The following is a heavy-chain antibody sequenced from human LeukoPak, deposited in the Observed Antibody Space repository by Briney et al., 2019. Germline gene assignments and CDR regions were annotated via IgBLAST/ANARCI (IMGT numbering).Heavy chain of an antibody. CDR3: ARGMAKADY. CDR2: IYHSGST. CDR1: GGSISSGGYY. V-gene: IGHV4-30-2*01. Sequence: SSETLSLTCTVSGGSISSGGYYWSWIRQPPGKGLEWIGYIYHSGSTYYNPSLKSRVTISVDRSKNQFSLKLSSVTAADTAVYYCARGMAKADYWGQGTLVTVSS. D-gene: IGHD5-24*01. J-gene: IGHJ4*02.